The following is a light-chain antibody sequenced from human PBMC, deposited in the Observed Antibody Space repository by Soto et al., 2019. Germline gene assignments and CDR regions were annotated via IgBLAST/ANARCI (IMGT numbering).Light chain of an antibody. CDR2: DVT. J-gene: IGLJ3*02. CDR1: NKDIGGYNY. Sequence: QSVLTQPVSVSGSLGQSITISCIGTNKDIGGYNYVSWYQHFPGKAPKLIIYDVTNRPPGVSDRFSGSKSGNTATLTISGLQADDEADYYCASFTSSSTLDVFGGGTKLTVL. CDR3: ASFTSSSTLDV. V-gene: IGLV2-14*03.